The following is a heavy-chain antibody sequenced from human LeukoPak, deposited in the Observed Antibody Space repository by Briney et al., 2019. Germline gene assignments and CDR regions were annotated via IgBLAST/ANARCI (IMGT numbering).Heavy chain of an antibody. V-gene: IGHV1-2*06. CDR1: GYTFTGYY. J-gene: IGHJ4*02. D-gene: IGHD3-22*01. Sequence: GASVKVSCKASGYTFTGYYMHWVRQAPGQGLEWMGRINPNSGGTNYAQKFQGRVTMTRDTSISIAYMELSRLRSDDTAVYYCARGRLLRRGYYYGVDYWGQGTLVTVSS. CDR2: INPNSGGT. CDR3: ARGRLLRRGYYYGVDY.